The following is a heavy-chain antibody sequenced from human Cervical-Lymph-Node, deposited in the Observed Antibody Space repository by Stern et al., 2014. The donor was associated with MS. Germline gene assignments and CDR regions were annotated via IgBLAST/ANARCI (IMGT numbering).Heavy chain of an antibody. CDR1: GGSISNYY. J-gene: IGHJ6*02. CDR3: ARDSYFDFWSGYYPSDYGLDV. D-gene: IGHD3-3*01. Sequence: QVQLQESGPGLVKPSETLSLTCTVSGGSISNYYWSWIRQPPGKGLEWIGYIYYSGSTNYNPSLKSRVTISVDTSKNQFSLKLRSVTAADTAVYYCARDSYFDFWSGYYPSDYGLDVWGQGTTVTVSS. V-gene: IGHV4-59*01. CDR2: IYYSGST.